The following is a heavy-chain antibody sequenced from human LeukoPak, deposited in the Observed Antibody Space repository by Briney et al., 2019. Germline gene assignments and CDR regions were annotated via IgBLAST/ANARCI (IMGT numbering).Heavy chain of an antibody. Sequence: SETLSLTCTVSGGSISSSSYYWGWIRQPPGKGLEWIGSIYYSGSTYYNPSLKSRVTISVDTSKNQFSLKLSSLTAADTAVYYCATFGRGNSRHFDYWGQGTLVTVSS. D-gene: IGHD4-23*01. J-gene: IGHJ4*02. CDR2: IYYSGST. V-gene: IGHV4-39*01. CDR3: ATFGRGNSRHFDY. CDR1: GGSISSSSYY.